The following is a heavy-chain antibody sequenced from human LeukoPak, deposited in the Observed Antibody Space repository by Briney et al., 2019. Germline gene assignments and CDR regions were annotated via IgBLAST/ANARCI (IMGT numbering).Heavy chain of an antibody. CDR1: GFTFSNYW. CDR3: ARDSGSLD. CDR2: VKQDGSEK. J-gene: IGHJ4*02. V-gene: IGHV3-7*04. D-gene: IGHD1-26*01. Sequence: GGSLRLSCAASGFTFSNYWMSWVRQAPGKGLEWVANVKQDGSEKYYMDSVKGRFTISRDNAKNSLYLQMNSLRAEDTAVYYCARDSGSLDWGQGTLVTVSS.